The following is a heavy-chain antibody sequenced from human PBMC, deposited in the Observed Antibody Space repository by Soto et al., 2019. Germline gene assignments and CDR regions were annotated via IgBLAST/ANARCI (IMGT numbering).Heavy chain of an antibody. J-gene: IGHJ4*02. Sequence: GGPLRLSCAASVSSVGRYALSWVRQARGQGLEWVSTISGSDGKTFYADAVKGRFSISRDTSQNTPYLQMNSLRADDTAIYYCARWSYLDYWGQGTRVTVSS. CDR2: ISGSDGKT. CDR3: ARWSYLDY. CDR1: VSSVGRYA. D-gene: IGHD3-3*01. V-gene: IGHV3-23*01.